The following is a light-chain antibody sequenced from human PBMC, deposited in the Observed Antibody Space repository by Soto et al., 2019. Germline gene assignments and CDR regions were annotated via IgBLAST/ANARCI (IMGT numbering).Light chain of an antibody. V-gene: IGKV3D-20*02. Sequence: EIVLTHSPGTLSLAPWERATLSFSTSQSISNSHLAWYQQKPGQAPRLVISDTSDRATGIPDRFSGSGSGTDFTLTLSRLEPEDFAVYHCQHFNNWPRTFGQGTKVDIK. CDR1: QSISNSH. J-gene: IGKJ1*01. CDR2: DTS. CDR3: QHFNNWPRT.